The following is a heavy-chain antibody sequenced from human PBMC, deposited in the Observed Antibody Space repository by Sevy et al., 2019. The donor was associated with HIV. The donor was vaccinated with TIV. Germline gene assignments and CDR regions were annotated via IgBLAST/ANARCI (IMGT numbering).Heavy chain of an antibody. CDR1: GYTFTGYY. Sequence: ASVKVSCKASGYTFTGYYMHWVRQAPGQGLEWMGRINPNSGGTNYAQKFQGRVTMTRDTSISTAYMELSRLRSDDTAVYDCARCNPHYYDFWSGLNLRLGGKYGMDVWGQGTTVTVSS. V-gene: IGHV1-2*06. CDR3: ARCNPHYYDFWSGLNLRLGGKYGMDV. D-gene: IGHD3-3*01. J-gene: IGHJ6*02. CDR2: INPNSGGT.